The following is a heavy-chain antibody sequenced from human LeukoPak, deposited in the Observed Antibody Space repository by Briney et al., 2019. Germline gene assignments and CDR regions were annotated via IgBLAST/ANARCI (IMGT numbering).Heavy chain of an antibody. J-gene: IGHJ6*02. D-gene: IGHD2-2*01. CDR2: ISGSGGST. CDR3: AKGRIVVVPESMDV. V-gene: IGHV3-23*01. Sequence: SGGSLRLSCAASGFTFSSYAMSWVRQAPGKGLEWVSAISGSGGSTYYADSVKGRFTISRDNSKNMLYLQMNSLRAEDTAVYYCAKGRIVVVPESMDVWGQGTTVTVSS. CDR1: GFTFSSYA.